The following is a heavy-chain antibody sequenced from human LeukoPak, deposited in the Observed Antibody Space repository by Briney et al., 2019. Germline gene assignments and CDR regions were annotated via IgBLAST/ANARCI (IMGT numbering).Heavy chain of an antibody. D-gene: IGHD6-13*01. CDR3: ARHSKRAVRKAAAGTAGGVYYFDY. Sequence: SSETLSLTCTVSGGSISSSSYYWGWIRQPPGKGLEWIGEINYSGNTNYNPSLKSRVTISISTSKNQFSLKLSSVTAADTSVYYCARHSKRAVRKAAAGTAGGVYYFDYWDQGALVTVSS. CDR1: GGSISSSSYY. J-gene: IGHJ4*02. CDR2: INYSGNT. V-gene: IGHV4-39*01.